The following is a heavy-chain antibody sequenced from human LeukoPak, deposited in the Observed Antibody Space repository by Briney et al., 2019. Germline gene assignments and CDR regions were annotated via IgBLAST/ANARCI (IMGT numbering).Heavy chain of an antibody. J-gene: IGHJ4*02. CDR3: ATEVPAYYDFWSGFGY. Sequence: GGSLRLSCAASGFTSSSYAMSWVRQAPGKGLEWVSAISGSGGSTYYADSVKGRFTISRDNSKNTLYLQMNSLRAEDTAVYYCATEVPAYYDFWSGFGYWGQGTLVTVSS. CDR2: ISGSGGST. V-gene: IGHV3-23*01. D-gene: IGHD3-3*01. CDR1: GFTSSSYA.